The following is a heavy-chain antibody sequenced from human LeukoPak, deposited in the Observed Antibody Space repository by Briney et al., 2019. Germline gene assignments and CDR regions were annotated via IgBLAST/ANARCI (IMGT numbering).Heavy chain of an antibody. D-gene: IGHD6-19*01. V-gene: IGHV7-4-1*02. CDR3: ARYTSGYYRWFDP. CDR1: GYTFTTYA. Sequence: ASVKVSCKASGYTFTTYAMNWVRQAPGQGLEWMGWIDTNTGNPTYAQGFTGRFVFSLDTSVSTAYLQISSLRAEDTAVYYCARYTSGYYRWFDPWGQGTLVTVSS. CDR2: IDTNTGNP. J-gene: IGHJ5*02.